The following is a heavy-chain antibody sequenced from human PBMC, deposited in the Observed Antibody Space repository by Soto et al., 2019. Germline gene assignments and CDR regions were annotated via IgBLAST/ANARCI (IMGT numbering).Heavy chain of an antibody. CDR2: IIPIFGTA. V-gene: IGHV1-69*13. J-gene: IGHJ4*02. Sequence: GASVKVSCTASGGTFSSYAISCVRQAPGQGLEWMGGIIPIFGTANYAQKFQGRVTITADESTSTAYMELSSLRSEDTAVYYCATPDTYYDFWSGYLWDYWGQGTLVTVSS. D-gene: IGHD3-3*01. CDR1: GGTFSSYA. CDR3: ATPDTYYDFWSGYLWDY.